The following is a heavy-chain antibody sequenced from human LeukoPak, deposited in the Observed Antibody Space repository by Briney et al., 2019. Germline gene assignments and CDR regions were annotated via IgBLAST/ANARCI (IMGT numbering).Heavy chain of an antibody. Sequence: GGSLRLSCVASGFTFSSYAMSWVRQAPGKGLEWVGRIKSKTDGGTTDYAAPVKGRFTISRDDSKNTLYLQMNSLKTEDTAVYYCTTDPWVVAADFDYWGQGTLVTVSS. CDR1: GFTFSSYA. CDR2: IKSKTDGGTT. V-gene: IGHV3-15*01. D-gene: IGHD2-15*01. J-gene: IGHJ4*02. CDR3: TTDPWVVAADFDY.